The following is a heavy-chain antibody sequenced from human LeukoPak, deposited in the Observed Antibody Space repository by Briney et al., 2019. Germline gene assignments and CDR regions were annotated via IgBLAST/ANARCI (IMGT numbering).Heavy chain of an antibody. CDR2: IIPILGIA. CDR3: ARNLAARGKDY. J-gene: IGHJ4*02. CDR1: GGTFSSHA. Sequence: SVKVSCKASGGTFSSHAISWVRQAPGQGLEWIGRIIPILGIANYAQKFQGRVTITADKSTSTAYMELSSLRSEDTAVYYCARNLAARGKDYWGQGTLVTVSS. D-gene: IGHD3-10*01. V-gene: IGHV1-69*04.